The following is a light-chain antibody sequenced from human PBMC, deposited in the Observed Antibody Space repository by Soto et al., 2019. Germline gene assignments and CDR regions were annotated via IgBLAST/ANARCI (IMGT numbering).Light chain of an antibody. V-gene: IGKV1-27*01. Sequence: DIQMTQSPSSLSASVGDRVTITCRASQGIYNYLAWYQQKPGKAPKLLIYAASTLEAGLPSRFSGSGSGTDFTLTISSLQPEDVATYYCHKYNSALLTFGQGTRLEIK. CDR3: HKYNSALLT. CDR2: AAS. J-gene: IGKJ5*01. CDR1: QGIYNY.